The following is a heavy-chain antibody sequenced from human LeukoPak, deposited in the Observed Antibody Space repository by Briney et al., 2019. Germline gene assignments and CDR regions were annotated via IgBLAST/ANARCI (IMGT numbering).Heavy chain of an antibody. D-gene: IGHD5-12*01. V-gene: IGHV3-30*03. CDR3: ARTLGGYDFMVADY. CDR2: ISYDGSNK. J-gene: IGHJ4*02. CDR1: GLTVSSNY. Sequence: PGGSLRLSCAISGLTVSSNYMSWVRQAPGKGLEWVAVISYDGSNKYYADSVKGRFTISRDNSKNTLYLQMNSLRAEDTAVYYCARTLGGYDFMVADYWGQGTLVTVSS.